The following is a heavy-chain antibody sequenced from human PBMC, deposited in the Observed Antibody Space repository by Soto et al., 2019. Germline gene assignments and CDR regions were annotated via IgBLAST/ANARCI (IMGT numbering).Heavy chain of an antibody. J-gene: IGHJ6*03. V-gene: IGHV1-8*01. CDR3: ARDPHGGFGVVPHHYYYYMDV. CDR2: MNPNSGNT. Sequence: ASVKVSCKASGYTFTSYDINWVRQATGQGLEWMGWMNPNSGNTGYAQKFQGRVTMTRNTSISTAYMELSSLRSEDTAVYYCARDPHGGFGVVPHHYYYYMDVWGKGTTVTVSS. D-gene: IGHD3-3*01. CDR1: GYTFTSYD.